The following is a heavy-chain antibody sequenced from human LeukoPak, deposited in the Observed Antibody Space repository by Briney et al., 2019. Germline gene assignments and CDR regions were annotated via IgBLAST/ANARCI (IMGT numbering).Heavy chain of an antibody. Sequence: PSETLSLTCTVSGGSISSYYWSWIRQPPGKGLEWIGYIYYSGSTNYNPSLKSRVTISVDTSKNQFSLKLSSVTAADTAVYYCARAGCSSTSCYLSHWGQGTLVTVSS. J-gene: IGHJ4*02. CDR3: ARAGCSSTSCYLSH. CDR1: GGSISSYY. D-gene: IGHD2-2*01. CDR2: IYYSGST. V-gene: IGHV4-59*01.